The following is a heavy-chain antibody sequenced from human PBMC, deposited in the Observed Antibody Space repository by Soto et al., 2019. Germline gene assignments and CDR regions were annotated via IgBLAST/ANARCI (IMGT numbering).Heavy chain of an antibody. D-gene: IGHD2-2*01. CDR3: TTAPLCSCTSCYVDY. CDR1: GFTFSNAW. Sequence: PGGSLRLSCAASGFTFSNAWMNWVRQAPGKGLEWVGRIKSKTDGGTTDYAAPVKGRFTISRDDSKNTLYLQMNSLKTEDTAVYYCTTAPLCSCTSCYVDYWGQGTLVTVSS. V-gene: IGHV3-15*07. J-gene: IGHJ4*02. CDR2: IKSKTDGGTT.